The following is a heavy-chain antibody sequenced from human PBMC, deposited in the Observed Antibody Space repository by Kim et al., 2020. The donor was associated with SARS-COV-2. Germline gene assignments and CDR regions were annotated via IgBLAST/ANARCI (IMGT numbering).Heavy chain of an antibody. CDR1: GFTFSSYA. CDR3: AKDSGSYCSGGSCYFDY. V-gene: IGHV3-23*01. J-gene: IGHJ4*02. CDR2: ISGSGGST. D-gene: IGHD2-15*01. Sequence: GGSLRLSCAASGFTFSSYAMSWVRQAPGKGLEWVSAISGSGGSTYYADSVKGRFTISRDNSKNTLYLQMNSLRAEDTAVYDCAKDSGSYCSGGSCYFDYWGQGTLVTVSS.